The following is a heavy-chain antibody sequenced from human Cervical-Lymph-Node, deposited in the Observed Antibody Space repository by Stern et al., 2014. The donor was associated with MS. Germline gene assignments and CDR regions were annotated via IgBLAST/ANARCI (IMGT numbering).Heavy chain of an antibody. CDR3: ARDMGNWGDDY. J-gene: IGHJ4*02. D-gene: IGHD7-27*01. CDR2: INPNSGDT. CDR1: GYTFTGYY. V-gene: IGHV1-2*02. Sequence: VQLLESGAEVKKPGASVKVSCKASGYTFTGYYIHWVRPAPGQGLEWMGWINPNSGDTNYAQKFQGRVTMTSDTSISTAYMELSRLTSDDTAVYYCARDMGNWGDDYWGQGTLVTVSS.